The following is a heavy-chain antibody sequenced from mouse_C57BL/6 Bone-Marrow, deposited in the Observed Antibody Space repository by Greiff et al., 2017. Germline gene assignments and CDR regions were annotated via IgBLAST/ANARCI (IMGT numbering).Heavy chain of an antibody. CDR3: SYTWFAY. CDR2: IDPENGDT. CDR1: GFNIKDDY. J-gene: IGHJ3*01. V-gene: IGHV14-4*01. D-gene: IGHD2-12*01. Sequence: EVQLQQSGAELVRPGASVKLSCTASGFNIKDDYMHWVKQRPEQGLEWIGWIDPENGDTEYASKFQGKATITADTSSNTAYLQLSSLTSEDTDVYYCSYTWFAYWGQGTLVTVSA.